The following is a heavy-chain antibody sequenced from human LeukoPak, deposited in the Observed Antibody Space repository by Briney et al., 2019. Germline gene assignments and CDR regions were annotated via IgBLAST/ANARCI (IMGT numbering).Heavy chain of an antibody. Sequence: GGSLRLSCVAFGVNFTRFTLNWVRQTPGKGPELVSYRSSGGNHIKYVESVKGRFTISRGDAKNSVDLQLSSLRPEDTAVYYCTRDHDYDYLVGDYRYTHFNHYMDVCGKGTTVTVSS. CDR3: TRDHDYDYLVGDYRYTHFNHYMDV. CDR1: GVNFTRFT. J-gene: IGHJ6*03. D-gene: IGHD3-16*02. V-gene: IGHV3-21*01. CDR2: RSSGGNHI.